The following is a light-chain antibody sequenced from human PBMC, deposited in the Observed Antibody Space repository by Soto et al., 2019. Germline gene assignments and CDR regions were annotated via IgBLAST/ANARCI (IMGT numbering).Light chain of an antibody. CDR2: GAS. V-gene: IGKV3-20*01. Sequence: EIVLTQSPGTLSLSPGERATLSCRASQSVSSSYLAWYQQKPGQAPRLLIYGASSRATGIPDRFSGTGSGTDFTLTISSLEPEDFAVYYCQQYNNWPPITFGQGTRPEIK. CDR1: QSVSSSY. CDR3: QQYNNWPPIT. J-gene: IGKJ5*01.